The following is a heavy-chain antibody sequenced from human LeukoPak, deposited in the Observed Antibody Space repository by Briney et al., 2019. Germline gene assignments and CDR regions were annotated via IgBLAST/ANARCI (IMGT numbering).Heavy chain of an antibody. D-gene: IGHD4-17*01. Sequence: PETLSLTCTVSGASITGSGYYWGWIRQPPGKGLEWIGSIFYSGSTYYNPSLKSRVTISEDTSKNQFSLKLSSVTAADTAVYYCARSATVTTGYFDYWGQGTLVTVSS. CDR1: GASITGSGYY. V-gene: IGHV4-39*07. CDR3: ARSATVTTGYFDY. J-gene: IGHJ4*02. CDR2: IFYSGST.